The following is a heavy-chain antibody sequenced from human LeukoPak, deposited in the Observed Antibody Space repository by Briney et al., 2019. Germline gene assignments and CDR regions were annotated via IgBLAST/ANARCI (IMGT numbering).Heavy chain of an antibody. Sequence: GGSLRLSCAASGFTFSSYAMSWVRQAPGKGLEWVSAISGSGGSTYYADSVKGRFTISRDNSKNTLYLQMNSLRAEDTAVYYCAKDWVGGITMIGPLDPWGQGTLVTVSS. D-gene: IGHD3-22*01. V-gene: IGHV3-23*01. CDR2: ISGSGGST. J-gene: IGHJ5*02. CDR3: AKDWVGGITMIGPLDP. CDR1: GFTFSSYA.